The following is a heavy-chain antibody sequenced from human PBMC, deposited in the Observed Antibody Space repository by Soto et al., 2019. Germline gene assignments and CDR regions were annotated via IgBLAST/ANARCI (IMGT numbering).Heavy chain of an antibody. J-gene: IGHJ5*02. CDR1: GGTFSSYA. V-gene: IGHV1-69*01. CDR3: ARDAGIAAGEWSWFDP. Sequence: QVQLVQSGAEVKKPGSSVKVSCKASGGTFSSYAISWVRQAPGQGLEWMGGIIPIFGTANYAQKFQGRVTITADESTSTAYMELSSLISEDTAVYYCARDAGIAAGEWSWFDPWGQGTLVTVSS. D-gene: IGHD6-13*01. CDR2: IIPIFGTA.